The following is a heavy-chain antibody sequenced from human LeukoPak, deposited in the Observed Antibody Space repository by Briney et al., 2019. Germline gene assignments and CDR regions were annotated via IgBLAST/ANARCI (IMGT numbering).Heavy chain of an antibody. CDR2: INQDGTEK. Sequence: GGSLRLSCAASGFTFTTYWMSWVRQFPGKGLEWVANINQDGTEKYYVDSVKGRFTISRDNAKNSLYLQMNSLRAEDTAVYYCARVQLTRTYYYDSSGYYPYWGQGTLVTVSS. J-gene: IGHJ4*02. CDR1: GFTFTTYW. D-gene: IGHD3-22*01. V-gene: IGHV3-7*01. CDR3: ARVQLTRTYYYDSSGYYPY.